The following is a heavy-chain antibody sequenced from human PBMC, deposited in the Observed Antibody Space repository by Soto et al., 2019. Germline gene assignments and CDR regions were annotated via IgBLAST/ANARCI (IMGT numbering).Heavy chain of an antibody. CDR1: GFTFSDHY. V-gene: IGHV3-72*01. J-gene: IGHJ4*01. D-gene: IGHD1-26*01. CDR2: IRNKANSYTT. CDR3: ARDSGKGAYFDY. Sequence: EVQLVESGGGLVQPGGSQRLSCAASGFTFSDHYMDWVRQAPGKGLEWVGRIRNKANSYTTDYAASVKGRFTISREDSKYSLYLQMNSLKTEDTAIYYCARDSGKGAYFDYWGHGTLATVSS.